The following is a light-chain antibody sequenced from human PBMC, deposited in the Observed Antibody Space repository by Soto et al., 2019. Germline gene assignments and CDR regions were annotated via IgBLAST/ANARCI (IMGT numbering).Light chain of an antibody. J-gene: IGKJ2*01. CDR3: QQYGSSPPHT. CDR1: QSVSNNY. Sequence: VLTQSPATLSLSPGERATLSCRASQSVSNNYFAWYQQKPGQAPRLLIFGSSYRATGIPDRFSGGGSGRDFTLIISSRQPEDYAVYYCQQYGSSPPHTFGQGTKLEIK. CDR2: GSS. V-gene: IGKV3-20*01.